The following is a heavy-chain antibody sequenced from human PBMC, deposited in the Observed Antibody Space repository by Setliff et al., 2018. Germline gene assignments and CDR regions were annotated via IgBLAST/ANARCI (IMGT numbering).Heavy chain of an antibody. CDR2: IYYSGST. V-gene: IGHV4-59*08. J-gene: IGHJ4*02. CDR1: GGSISSYY. D-gene: IGHD2-2*01. CDR3: ARHIISRLDQPAFDY. Sequence: KTSETLSLTCTVSGGSISSYYWSWIRQPPGKGLEWIGYIYYSGSTNYNPSLKSRVTISVDTSKNQFSLKLSSVTAADTAVYYCARHIISRLDQPAFDYWGQGTLVTVSS.